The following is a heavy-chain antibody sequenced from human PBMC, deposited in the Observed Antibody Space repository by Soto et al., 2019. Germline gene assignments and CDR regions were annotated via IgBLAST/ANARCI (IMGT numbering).Heavy chain of an antibody. V-gene: IGHV3-23*01. Sequence: EVQLLESGGGLVQPGGSLRLSCAASGFTFSSYAMSWVRQAPGKGLEWVSAISGSGGSTYYADSVKGRFTISRDNSKNTLYLQMNSLRAKDTAVYYCAKDILTGTTGWGEYFDYWGQGTLVTVSS. D-gene: IGHD1-7*01. J-gene: IGHJ4*02. CDR2: ISGSGGST. CDR1: GFTFSSYA. CDR3: AKDILTGTTGWGEYFDY.